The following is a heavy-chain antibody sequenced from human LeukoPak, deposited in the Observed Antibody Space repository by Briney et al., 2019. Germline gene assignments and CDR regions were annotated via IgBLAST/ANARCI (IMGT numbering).Heavy chain of an antibody. J-gene: IGHJ4*02. V-gene: IGHV4-34*01. Sequence: SETLSLTCAVYGGSFSGYYWSWIRQPPGKGLEWIGEINHSGSTNYNPSLKSRVTISVDTSKNQFSLKLSSVTAADTAVYYCARALDFWSGYLDYWGQGTLVTVSS. CDR3: ARALDFWSGYLDY. D-gene: IGHD3-3*01. CDR1: GGSFSGYY. CDR2: INHSGST.